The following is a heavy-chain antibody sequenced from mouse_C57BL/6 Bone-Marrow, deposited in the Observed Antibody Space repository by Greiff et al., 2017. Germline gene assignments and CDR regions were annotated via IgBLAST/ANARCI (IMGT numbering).Heavy chain of an antibody. D-gene: IGHD1-1*01. CDR2: IDPENGDT. CDR1: GFNIKDDY. Sequence: VHVKQSGAELVRPGASVKLSCTASGFNIKDDYMHWVKQRPEQGLEWIGWIDPENGDTEYASKFQGKATITADTSSNTAYLQLSSLTSEDTAVYYCATYDSSLWYFDVWGTGTTVTVSS. CDR3: ATYDSSLWYFDV. V-gene: IGHV14-4*01. J-gene: IGHJ1*03.